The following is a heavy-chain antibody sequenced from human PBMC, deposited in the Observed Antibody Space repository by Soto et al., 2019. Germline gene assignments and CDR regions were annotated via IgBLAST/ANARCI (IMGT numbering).Heavy chain of an antibody. CDR1: GGSISSGDYY. CDR2: IYYSGST. Sequence: SETLSLTCTVSGGSISSGDYYWSWIRQPPGKGLEWIGYIYYSGSTYYNPSLKSRVTISVDTSKNQFSLKLSSVTAADTAVYYCARARLLWFGEFDRFYYYYGMAVWGQGTKVTVSS. V-gene: IGHV4-30-4*01. CDR3: ARARLLWFGEFDRFYYYYGMAV. J-gene: IGHJ6*02. D-gene: IGHD3-10*01.